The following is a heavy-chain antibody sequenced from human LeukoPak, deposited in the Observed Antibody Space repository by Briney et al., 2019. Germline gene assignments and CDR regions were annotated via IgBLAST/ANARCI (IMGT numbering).Heavy chain of an antibody. CDR3: ARHWLEATKTYSYWFDP. V-gene: IGHV4-4*09. CDR1: GGSISDYY. CDR2: IYRGGTI. J-gene: IGHJ5*02. D-gene: IGHD2-21*01. Sequence: SETLSLTCSVSGGSISDYYWSWIRLPPGKGLEWIGYIYRGGTINYNPSLRSRVTMSLDTSKNQISLMLNSVTAADTAVYYCARHWLEATKTYSYWFDPWGQGTLVTVSS.